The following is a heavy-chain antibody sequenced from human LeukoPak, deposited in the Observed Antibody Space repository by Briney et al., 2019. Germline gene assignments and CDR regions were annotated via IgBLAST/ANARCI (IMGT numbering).Heavy chain of an antibody. V-gene: IGHV3-21*01. CDR1: GFTFSSYS. J-gene: IGHJ4*02. D-gene: IGHD2-2*01. CDR3: ARGYRTIDY. CDR2: ITSTSYI. Sequence: GGSLRLSCAASGFTFSSYSMNWVRQAPGKGLECVPSITSTSYIYYADSVKGRFTISRDNAKNSLYLRMNSLRAEDTAVYYCARGYRTIDYWGQGTQVTVSS.